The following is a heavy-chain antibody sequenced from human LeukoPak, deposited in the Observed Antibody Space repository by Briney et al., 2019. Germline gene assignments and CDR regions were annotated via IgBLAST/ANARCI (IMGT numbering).Heavy chain of an antibody. CDR1: GFTFSSYA. CDR2: ISYDGSNK. J-gene: IGHJ4*02. D-gene: IGHD3-10*01. Sequence: PGGSLRLSCAASGFTFSSYAMHWVRQAPGKGLEWVAVISYDGSNKYYADSVKGRFTISRDNSKNTLYLQMNSLRAEDTAVYYCASLALWVLLWFGESHPFDYWGQGTLVTVSS. CDR3: ASLALWVLLWFGESHPFDY. V-gene: IGHV3-30-3*01.